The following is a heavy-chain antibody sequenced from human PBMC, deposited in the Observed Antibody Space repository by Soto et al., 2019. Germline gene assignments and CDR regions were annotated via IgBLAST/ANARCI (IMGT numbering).Heavy chain of an antibody. V-gene: IGHV1-18*01. D-gene: IGHD2-2*01. J-gene: IGHJ5*02. CDR1: GYTFTTYG. Sequence: QVQLVQSGAEVKKPGASVKVSCKASGYTFTTYGITWLRQAPGQGLEWMGWISPYNGNTNSAQKVQDRVTMTTDTSTSTASMELRSLRSDDTAVYYCARMFVAPAANGEWFDHWGQGTLVTVSS. CDR3: ARMFVAPAANGEWFDH. CDR2: ISPYNGNT.